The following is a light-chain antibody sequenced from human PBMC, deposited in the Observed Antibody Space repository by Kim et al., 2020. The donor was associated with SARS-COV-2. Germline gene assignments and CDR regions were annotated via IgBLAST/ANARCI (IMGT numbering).Light chain of an antibody. CDR1: SSDVGSYND. J-gene: IGLJ3*02. CDR2: DVS. Sequence: GQSITISCPGTSSDVGSYNDVSWYQQHPGKAPKLMIYDVSKRPSGVSNRFSGSKSGNTASLTISGRQAEDEADYYCSSYTSSSTWVFGGGTQLTVL. V-gene: IGLV2-14*03. CDR3: SSYTSSSTWV.